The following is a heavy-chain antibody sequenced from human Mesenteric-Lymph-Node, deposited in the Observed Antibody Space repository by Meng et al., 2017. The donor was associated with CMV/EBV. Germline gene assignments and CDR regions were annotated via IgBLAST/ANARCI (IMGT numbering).Heavy chain of an antibody. D-gene: IGHD3-22*01. Sequence: ASVPVSCKASGYTFTTYGISWVRQAPGQGLEWMGWISAYNGNTNYAQKLQGRVTMTTDTSTSTAYMELRSLRSDDPAVYYCARGVGYYDTSGIDYWGQGTLVTVSS. CDR2: ISAYNGNT. CDR3: ARGVGYYDTSGIDY. J-gene: IGHJ4*02. CDR1: GYTFTTYG. V-gene: IGHV1-18*01.